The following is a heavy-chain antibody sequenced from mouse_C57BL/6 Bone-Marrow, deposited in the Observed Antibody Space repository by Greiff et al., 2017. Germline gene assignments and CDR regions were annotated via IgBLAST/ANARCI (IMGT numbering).Heavy chain of an antibody. CDR1: GYTFTDYY. J-gene: IGHJ3*01. CDR2: INPYNGGT. V-gene: IGHV1-19*01. D-gene: IGHD1-1*01. CDR3: ARGYYGSSSWLAY. Sequence: VQLKQSGPVLVKPGASVKMSCKASGYTFTDYYMNWVKQSHGKSLEWIGVINPYNGGTSYNQKFKGKATLTVDKSSSTAYMELNSLTSEDSAVYYCARGYYGSSSWLAYWGQGTLVTVSA.